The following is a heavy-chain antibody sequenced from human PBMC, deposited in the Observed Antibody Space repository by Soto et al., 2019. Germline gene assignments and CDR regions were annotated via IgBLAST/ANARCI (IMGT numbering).Heavy chain of an antibody. V-gene: IGHV3-21*02. D-gene: IGHD2-2*01. CDR1: GFTFIRYG. CDR2: ISSSTSYV. Sequence: EVQLVESGGGLVKPGGSLRLSCAASGFTFIRYGMNWLRQAPGKGLEWVASISSSTSYVYYADSVKGRFSTSRDNAKNILYLEMYGLRTEDTAVYYCARDPSEGRVGNWFESWGQGTLVTVSS. J-gene: IGHJ5*01. CDR3: ARDPSEGRVGNWFES.